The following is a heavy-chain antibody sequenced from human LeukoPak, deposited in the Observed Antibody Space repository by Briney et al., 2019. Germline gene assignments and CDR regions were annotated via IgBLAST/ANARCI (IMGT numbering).Heavy chain of an antibody. V-gene: IGHV1-69*13. CDR3: ARESPQGGIDY. CDR2: IIPIFATA. Sequence: GASVKVSCKASGGTFSSYAISWVRQATGQGLEWMGGIIPIFATANYAQKFQGRVTIAADESTSTAYMKLSSLRSEDTAVYYCARESPQGGIDYWGQGTLVTVSS. J-gene: IGHJ4*02. D-gene: IGHD3-16*01. CDR1: GGTFSSYA.